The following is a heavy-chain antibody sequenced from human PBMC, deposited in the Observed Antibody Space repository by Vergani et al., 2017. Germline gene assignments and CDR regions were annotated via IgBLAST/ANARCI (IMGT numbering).Heavy chain of an antibody. Sequence: EVQLVESGGGLVQPGGSLRLSCAASGFTFSSYSMNWVRLAPGKGLEWVSYISSSSSTIYYADSVKGRFTISRDNAKNSLYLQMNSLRAEDTAVYYCARDWSTYYDSGWFDPWGQGTLVTVSS. V-gene: IGHV3-48*01. CDR2: ISSSSSTI. J-gene: IGHJ5*02. D-gene: IGHD3-22*01. CDR1: GFTFSSYS. CDR3: ARDWSTYYDSGWFDP.